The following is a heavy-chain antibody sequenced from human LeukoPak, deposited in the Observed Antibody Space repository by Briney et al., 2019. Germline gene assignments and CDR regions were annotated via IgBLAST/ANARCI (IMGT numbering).Heavy chain of an antibody. V-gene: IGHV3-15*01. D-gene: IGHD2-2*01. J-gene: IGHJ6*03. CDR3: TTDRDGVVPAAGLLHYYYYMDV. CDR1: GFTFSSYG. Sequence: PGGSLRLSCAASGFTFSSYGMHWVRQAPGKGLEWVGRIKSKTDGGTTDYAAPVKGRFTISRDDSKNTLYLQMNSLKTEDTAVYYCTTDRDGVVPAAGLLHYYYYMDVWGKGTTVTVSS. CDR2: IKSKTDGGTT.